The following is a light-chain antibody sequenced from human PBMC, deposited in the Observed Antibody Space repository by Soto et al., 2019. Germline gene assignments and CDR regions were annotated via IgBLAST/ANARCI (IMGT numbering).Light chain of an antibody. CDR3: HQYNSWPRGT. Sequence: EIMMTQSPGTLYVSPGEGATLSCKASQSVNLNLAWYQQKPGQPPRLLLYGASTRATGIPVRFRGSGSGTEFTLTISSLQSQDSVVYCCHQYNSWPRGTFGPGTKVEIK. V-gene: IGKV3-15*01. CDR1: QSVNLN. J-gene: IGKJ3*01. CDR2: GAS.